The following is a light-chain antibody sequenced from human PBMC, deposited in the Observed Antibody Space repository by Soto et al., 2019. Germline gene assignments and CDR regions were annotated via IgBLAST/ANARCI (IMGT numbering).Light chain of an antibody. J-gene: IGLJ1*01. CDR3: SSYTSSKTEV. CDR2: EVS. CDR1: SSDVGGYNY. Sequence: QSVLTQPASVSGSPGQSITISCTGTSSDVGGYNYVSWYQQHPGKAPKLIICEVSNRPSGVSNRFSGSKSGITASLTISELQAEDEADYFCSSYTSSKTEVFGTGTKVTVL. V-gene: IGLV2-14*01.